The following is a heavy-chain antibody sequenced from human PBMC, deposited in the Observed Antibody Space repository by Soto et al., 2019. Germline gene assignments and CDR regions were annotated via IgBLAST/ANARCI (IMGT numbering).Heavy chain of an antibody. CDR3: ARTHYYYDSSGYPPIDY. CDR1: GYSFTSYW. CDR2: IYPGDSDT. Sequence: GESLKISCKGSGYSFTSYWIGWVRQMPGKGLEWMGIIYPGDSDTRYSPSFQGQVTISADKSISTAYLQWSSLKASDTAMYYCARTHYYYDSSGYPPIDYWGQGTLVTVSS. D-gene: IGHD3-22*01. J-gene: IGHJ4*02. V-gene: IGHV5-51*01.